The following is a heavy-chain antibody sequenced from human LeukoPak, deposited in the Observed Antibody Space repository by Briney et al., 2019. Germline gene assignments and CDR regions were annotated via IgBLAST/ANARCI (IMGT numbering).Heavy chain of an antibody. CDR1: GFTFSSYW. Sequence: GGSLRLSCAASGFTFSSYWMHWVRQAPGKGLVWVSRINSDGSSTSYADSVKGRFTISRDNAKNTLYLQMNSLRAEDTAVYHCAKGWSGDIWTPFDMWGQGTMVTVSS. CDR2: INSDGSST. V-gene: IGHV3-74*01. CDR3: AKGWSGDIWTPFDM. D-gene: IGHD3/OR15-3a*01. J-gene: IGHJ3*02.